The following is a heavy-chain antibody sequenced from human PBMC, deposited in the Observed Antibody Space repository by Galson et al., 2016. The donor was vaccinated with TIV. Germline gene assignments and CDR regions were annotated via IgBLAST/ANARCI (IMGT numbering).Heavy chain of an antibody. CDR3: ARGSSGGKNYYHYYMDV. D-gene: IGHD3-10*01. CDR1: GVIFNSQA. CDR2: IIPIFGIA. V-gene: IGHV1-69*13. Sequence: SVKVSCKASGVIFNSQATSWVRQAPGQGPEWMGGIIPIFGIAKYAQKFQGRVTITADESTSTAYMELSSLKSEDTAVYYCARGSSGGKNYYHYYMDVWGKGTTVTVSS. J-gene: IGHJ6*03.